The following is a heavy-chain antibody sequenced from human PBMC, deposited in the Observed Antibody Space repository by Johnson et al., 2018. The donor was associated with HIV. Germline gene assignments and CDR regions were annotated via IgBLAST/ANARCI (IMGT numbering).Heavy chain of an antibody. CDR3: AKTTRGNWGSCFDI. Sequence: QVQLVESGGGVVQPGRSLRLSCAASGFTFSSYAMHWVRQAPGKGLEWVAVISYDGSNKYYADSVKGRFTISRDNSKNKLYLQMNSLRVEDTAGYYCAKTTRGNWGSCFDIWGRGTMVTVSS. V-gene: IGHV3-30-3*01. CDR1: GFTFSSYA. D-gene: IGHD7-27*01. J-gene: IGHJ3*02. CDR2: ISYDGSNK.